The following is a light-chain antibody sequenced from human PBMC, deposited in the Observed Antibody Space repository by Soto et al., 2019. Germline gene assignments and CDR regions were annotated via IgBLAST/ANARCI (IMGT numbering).Light chain of an antibody. CDR2: GAS. CDR1: QGISRT. J-gene: IGKJ4*01. Sequence: EIVMTQSPATLSVSPGETATLSCRASQGISRTLAWYQLKPGQAPRLLFYGASTRATGVPARFSGSGSGTEFTLTISSLQPEDSALYYCQHYNHWPQLSFGGGTKVDIK. CDR3: QHYNHWPQLS. V-gene: IGKV3-15*01.